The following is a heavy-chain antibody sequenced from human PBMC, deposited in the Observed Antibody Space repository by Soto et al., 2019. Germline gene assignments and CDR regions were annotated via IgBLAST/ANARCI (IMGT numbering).Heavy chain of an antibody. D-gene: IGHD1-20*01. CDR2: INPNSGGK. Sequence: QVQLVQSGAEVKKPGASVKVSCKASGYTFTGYYMHWVRQAPGQGLEWMGWINPNSGGKNYAQKFQSRVTMTRDTSISTDYMELGRLGSDDTAVYYCASGHNWNGLLPRSWGQGTLVTVSS. V-gene: IGHV1-2*02. CDR1: GYTFTGYY. CDR3: ASGHNWNGLLPRS. J-gene: IGHJ4*02.